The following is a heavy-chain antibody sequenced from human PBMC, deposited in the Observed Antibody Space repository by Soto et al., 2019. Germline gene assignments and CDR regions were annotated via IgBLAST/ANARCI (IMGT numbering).Heavy chain of an antibody. CDR2: ISASGGST. Sequence: GGSLRLSCAASGFTFSIYAMSWVRQAPGKGLEWVSSISASGGSTYYADSVMGRFTISRDNSKNTLYLQMNSLRAEDTAVYYCAKGLYSSGWYRYYFDYWGQGTLVTVSS. CDR3: AKGLYSSGWYRYYFDY. V-gene: IGHV3-23*01. J-gene: IGHJ4*02. CDR1: GFTFSIYA. D-gene: IGHD6-19*01.